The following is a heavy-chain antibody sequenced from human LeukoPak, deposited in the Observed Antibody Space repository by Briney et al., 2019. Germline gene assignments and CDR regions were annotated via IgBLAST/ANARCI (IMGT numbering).Heavy chain of an antibody. D-gene: IGHD2-15*01. J-gene: IGHJ6*02. V-gene: IGHV3-11*01. CDR3: ARSAVVVIAALPYGMDD. CDR1: GFTFSDYY. Sequence: GGSLRLSCAASGFTFSDYYMSWIRQAPGKGLQWVSHISSSGSTIYYADSVKGRFTISRDNAKNSLYLQMNSLRAEDTAVYYCARSAVVVIAALPYGMDDWGQGTTVTVSS. CDR2: ISSSGSTI.